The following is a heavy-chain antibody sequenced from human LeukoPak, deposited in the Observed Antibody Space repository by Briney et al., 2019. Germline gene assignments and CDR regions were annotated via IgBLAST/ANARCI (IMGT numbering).Heavy chain of an antibody. V-gene: IGHV3-23*01. CDR2: LTSGGGSP. J-gene: IGHJ2*01. CDR1: GFTFSSYG. CDR3: ARRATSSYWYFDL. Sequence: PGGSLRLSCAASGFTFSSYGMSWVRQAPGKGLEWVSGLTSGGGSPYYTDSVKGRFTVSRDNSKNTLYLQMNSLRAEGTALYYCARRATSSYWYFDLWGRGTLVTVSS. D-gene: IGHD1-26*01.